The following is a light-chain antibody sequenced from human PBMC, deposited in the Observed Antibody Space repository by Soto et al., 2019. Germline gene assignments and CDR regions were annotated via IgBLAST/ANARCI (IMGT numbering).Light chain of an antibody. CDR3: QQYNNWPPRFT. J-gene: IGKJ3*01. V-gene: IGKV3-15*01. CDR1: QSVSSN. Sequence: EIVMTQSPATLSVSPGERATLSCRASQSVSSNLAWYQQKPGQAPRLLIYGASTRATGIPARFSGSGSGTKFTLTNSSLQSEDFAVYYCQQYNNWPPRFTFGPGTKVDIK. CDR2: GAS.